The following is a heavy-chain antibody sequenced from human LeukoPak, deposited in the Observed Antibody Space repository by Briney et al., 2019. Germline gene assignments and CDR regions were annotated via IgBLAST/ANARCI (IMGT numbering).Heavy chain of an antibody. CDR3: ARVAGTFDY. V-gene: IGHV3-30*03. J-gene: IGHJ4*02. CDR1: GFTFSSYG. CDR2: ISYDGSNK. Sequence: GGSLRLSCAASGFTFSSYGMRWVRQAPGKGLEWVAVISYDGSNKYYADSVKGRFTVSRDNSKNTLYLQMNSLRAEDTAVYYCARVAGTFDYWGQGTLVTVSS. D-gene: IGHD3-10*01.